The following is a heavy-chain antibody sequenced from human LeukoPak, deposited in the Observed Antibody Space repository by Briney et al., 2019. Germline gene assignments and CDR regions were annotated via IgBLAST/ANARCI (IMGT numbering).Heavy chain of an antibody. CDR2: INPSGGST. CDR1: GYSFTSYY. D-gene: IGHD3-10*01. J-gene: IGHJ4*02. Sequence: ASVKVSCKAFGYSFTSYYIHWVRQAPGQGLEWMGIINPSGGSTSYAPKFQGRVTMTRDTSTSTVYMELSSLRSEDTAVYYCARDIYTSGSLGYWGQGTLVTVSS. V-gene: IGHV1-46*01. CDR3: ARDIYTSGSLGY.